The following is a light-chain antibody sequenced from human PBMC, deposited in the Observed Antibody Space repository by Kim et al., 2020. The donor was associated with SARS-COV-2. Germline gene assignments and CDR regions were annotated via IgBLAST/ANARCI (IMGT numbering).Light chain of an antibody. Sequence: VSQGERAALSCRASQNINSYLVWYQQRPGQAPRLLIYGASTRATDIPARFSGSGSGTEFTLTISTLQPEDFAVYYCQQHNNWPLTFGGGTKVEIK. CDR3: QQHNNWPLT. V-gene: IGKV3-15*01. CDR2: GAS. J-gene: IGKJ4*01. CDR1: QNINSY.